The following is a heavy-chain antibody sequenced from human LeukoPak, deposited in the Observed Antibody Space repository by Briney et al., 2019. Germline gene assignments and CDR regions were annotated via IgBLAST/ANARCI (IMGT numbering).Heavy chain of an antibody. CDR1: GFTFSSYA. CDR2: ISGSGGST. CDR3: AKGFDYGDYGGLDY. J-gene: IGHJ4*02. V-gene: IGHV3-23*01. Sequence: PGGSLRLSCAASGFTFSSYAMSWVRQAPGKGLEWVSAISGSGGSTYYADSVKGRFTISRDNSKNTLYLQMNSLRAEDTAVYYCAKGFDYGDYGGLDYWGQGTLVSVSS. D-gene: IGHD4-17*01.